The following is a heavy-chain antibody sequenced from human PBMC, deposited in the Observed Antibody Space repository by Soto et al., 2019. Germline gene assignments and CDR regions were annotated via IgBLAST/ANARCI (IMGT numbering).Heavy chain of an antibody. J-gene: IGHJ4*02. D-gene: IGHD5-12*01. Sequence: EVQLLESGGGLVQPGGSLRLSCEASGFIFGAYAMAWVRQAPGKGLEWVASISDTVGTTYYADSVKGRFTISRDKSKHTLFLQMTSLRVDDTAVYYCAKAQWLLGGDYFDSWGQGTLVTVSS. CDR2: ISDTVGTT. V-gene: IGHV3-23*01. CDR3: AKAQWLLGGDYFDS. CDR1: GFIFGAYA.